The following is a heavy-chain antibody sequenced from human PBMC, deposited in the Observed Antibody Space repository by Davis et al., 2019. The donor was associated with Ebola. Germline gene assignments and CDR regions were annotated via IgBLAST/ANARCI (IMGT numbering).Heavy chain of an antibody. CDR2: IYPGDSDT. D-gene: IGHD1-26*01. V-gene: IGHV5-51*01. CDR3: ARFIGYYYGMDV. J-gene: IGHJ6*02. Sequence: GESLNTPRKGSGYSLPSSLIGWVRQMPGKGLERMGIIYPGDSDTRYSPSLQGQVTISADKSISTAYLQWSSLKASDTAMYYCARFIGYYYGMDVWGQGTTVTVSS. CDR1: GYSLPSSL.